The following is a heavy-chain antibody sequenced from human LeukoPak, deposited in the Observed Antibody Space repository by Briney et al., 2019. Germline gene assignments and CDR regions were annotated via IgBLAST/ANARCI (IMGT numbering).Heavy chain of an antibody. J-gene: IGHJ6*02. Sequence: PGGSLRLSCAASGFTFSSYAMSWVRQAPGKGLEWVSSISSSSYIYYADSVKGRFTISRDNAKNSLYLQMNSLRAEDTAVYYCARTPHSGYCSGGSCYRSFYYGMDVWGQGTTVTVSS. V-gene: IGHV3-21*01. CDR2: ISSSSYI. D-gene: IGHD2-15*01. CDR3: ARTPHSGYCSGGSCYRSFYYGMDV. CDR1: GFTFSSYA.